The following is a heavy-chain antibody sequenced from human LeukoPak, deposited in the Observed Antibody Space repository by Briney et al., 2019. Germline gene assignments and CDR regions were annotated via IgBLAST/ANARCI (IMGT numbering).Heavy chain of an antibody. V-gene: IGHV3-48*03. CDR1: GFTFSSYE. CDR3: AKRYCSGGNCYHFDY. D-gene: IGHD2-15*01. CDR2: ISSSGSTI. Sequence: PGGSLRLSCAASGFTFSSYETNWVRQAPGKGLEWVSYISSSGSTIYYADSVKGRFTISRDNAKNSLYLQMNSLRAEDTAVYYCAKRYCSGGNCYHFDYWGQGTLVTVSS. J-gene: IGHJ4*02.